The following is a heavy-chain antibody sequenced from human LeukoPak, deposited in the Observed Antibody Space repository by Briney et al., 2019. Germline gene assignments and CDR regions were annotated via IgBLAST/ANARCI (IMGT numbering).Heavy chain of an antibody. CDR2: ISYDGSNK. CDR3: ASQDYYDSSGYPFDY. Sequence: GGSLRLSCAASGFTFSSYAMHWVRQAPGKGLEWVAVISYDGSNKYYADSVKGRFTISRDNSKNTLYLQMNSLRAEDTAVYYCASQDYYDSSGYPFDYWGQGTLVTVSS. V-gene: IGHV3-30-3*01. CDR1: GFTFSSYA. D-gene: IGHD3-22*01. J-gene: IGHJ4*02.